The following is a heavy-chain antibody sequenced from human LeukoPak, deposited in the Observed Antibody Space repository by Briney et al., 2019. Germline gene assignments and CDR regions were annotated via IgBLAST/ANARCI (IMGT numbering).Heavy chain of an antibody. CDR3: ARKVWGYGLDV. D-gene: IGHD7-27*01. V-gene: IGHV3-13*04. CDR2: IGTGGAT. CDR1: GFTFSSYD. Sequence: GGSLRLSCAASGFTFSSYDMHRVRQTTGKGLEWVSAIGTGGATFYLDSVKGRFTISRENAKNSLYLEMNSLRAGDTAVYYCARKVWGYGLDVWGQGTTVTVSS. J-gene: IGHJ6*02.